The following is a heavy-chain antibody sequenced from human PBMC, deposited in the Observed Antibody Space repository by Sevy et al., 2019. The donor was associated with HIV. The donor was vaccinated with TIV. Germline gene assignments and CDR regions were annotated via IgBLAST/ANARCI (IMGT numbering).Heavy chain of an antibody. CDR3: ARVSKRERISMVRGVPGIDY. CDR2: ISSSSSYT. J-gene: IGHJ4*02. D-gene: IGHD3-10*01. V-gene: IGHV3-11*06. Sequence: GGSLRLSCAASGFTFSDYYMSWIRQAPGKGLEWVSYISSSSSYTNYADSVKGRFTISSDNAKNSLYLQRKSLRAEDTAVYYCARVSKRERISMVRGVPGIDYWGQGTLVTVSS. CDR1: GFTFSDYY.